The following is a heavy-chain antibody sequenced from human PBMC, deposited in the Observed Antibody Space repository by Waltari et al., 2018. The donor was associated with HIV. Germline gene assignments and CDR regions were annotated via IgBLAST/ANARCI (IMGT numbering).Heavy chain of an antibody. CDR3: ARHARGSYSSSSPFFDY. D-gene: IGHD6-6*01. CDR1: AGSISSSSYY. CDR2: IYYSGST. V-gene: IGHV4-39*01. Sequence: QLQLQESGPGLVKPSETLSLTCTVSAGSISSSSYYWGWTRQPPGKGREWIGSIYYSGSTYYNPSLKSRVTISVDTSKNQFSLKLSSVTAADTAVYYCARHARGSYSSSSPFFDYWGQGTLVTVSS. J-gene: IGHJ4*02.